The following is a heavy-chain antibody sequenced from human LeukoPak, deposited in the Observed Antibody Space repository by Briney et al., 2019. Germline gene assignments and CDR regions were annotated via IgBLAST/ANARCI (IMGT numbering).Heavy chain of an antibody. V-gene: IGHV3-9*01. J-gene: IGHJ4*02. CDR3: ASLVGAAAGGGDY. CDR2: ISWNSGSI. Sequence: GGSLRLSCAASGFTFDDYAMHWARQAPGKGLEWVSGISWNSGSIGYADCVKGRFTISRDNAKNSLYLQMNSLRAEDTALYYCASLVGAAAGGGDYWGQGTLVTVSS. D-gene: IGHD6-13*01. CDR1: GFTFDDYA.